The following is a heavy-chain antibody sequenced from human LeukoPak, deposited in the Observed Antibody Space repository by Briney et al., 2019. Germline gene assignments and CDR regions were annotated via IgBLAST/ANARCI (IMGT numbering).Heavy chain of an antibody. CDR1: GFPFSGHE. CDR2: ISISGTTM. Sequence: LTGGSLRLSCAASGFPFSGHEMNWVRQAPGKGLEWVSYISISGTTMLYADSVKGRFTISRDNSRTSLYLQMNSLRGEDTAVYYCARGGSSGYNYNAFDIWGLGTMVTASS. J-gene: IGHJ3*02. V-gene: IGHV3-48*03. CDR3: ARGGSSGYNYNAFDI. D-gene: IGHD3-22*01.